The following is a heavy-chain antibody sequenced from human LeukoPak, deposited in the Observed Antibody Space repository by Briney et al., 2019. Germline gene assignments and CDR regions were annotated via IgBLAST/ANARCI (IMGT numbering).Heavy chain of an antibody. Sequence: PSETLSLTCAVYGGSFSGYYWSWIRQPPGKGLEWIGEINHSGSTNYNPSLKSRVTISVDTTKNQFSLKLSSVTAADTAVYYCARHRCSGGSCYPMNWFDPWGQGTLVTVSS. CDR2: INHSGST. V-gene: IGHV4-34*01. D-gene: IGHD2-15*01. CDR1: GGSFSGYY. J-gene: IGHJ5*02. CDR3: ARHRCSGGSCYPMNWFDP.